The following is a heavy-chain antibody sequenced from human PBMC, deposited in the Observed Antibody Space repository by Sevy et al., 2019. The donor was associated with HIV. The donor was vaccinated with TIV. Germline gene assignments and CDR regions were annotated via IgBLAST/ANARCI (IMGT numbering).Heavy chain of an antibody. J-gene: IGHJ5*02. CDR3: ARSVVPAAPNWFDP. CDR2: ISSSSSYI. D-gene: IGHD2-2*01. V-gene: IGHV3-21*01. CDR1: GFTFSSYS. Sequence: GGSLRLSCAASGFTFSSYSMNWVRQAPGKGLEWVSSISSSSSYIYYADSVKGRFTISRENATNSLYLQMNSLRAEATAVYYCARSVVPAAPNWFDPWGQGTLVTVSS.